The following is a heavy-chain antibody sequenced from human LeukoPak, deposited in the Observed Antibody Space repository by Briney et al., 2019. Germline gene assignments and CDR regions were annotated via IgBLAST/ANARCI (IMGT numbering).Heavy chain of an antibody. J-gene: IGHJ3*02. CDR3: ASKLFEYSSSEGAFDI. CDR2: IYYSGST. CDR1: GGSISSSSYY. D-gene: IGHD6-6*01. Sequence: SETLSLTCTVSGGSISSSSYYWGWIRQPPGKGLEWIGSIYYSGSTYYNPSLKSRATISVDTSKNQFSLKLSSVTAADTAVYYCASKLFEYSSSEGAFDIWGQGTMVTVSS. V-gene: IGHV4-39*01.